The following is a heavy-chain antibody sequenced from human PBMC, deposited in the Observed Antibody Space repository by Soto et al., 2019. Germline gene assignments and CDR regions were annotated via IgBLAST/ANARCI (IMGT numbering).Heavy chain of an antibody. CDR1: GFTFDDYA. CDR3: AKADNIVVVPAVYDY. D-gene: IGHD2-2*01. Sequence: GGSLRLSCAASGFTFDDYAMHWVRQAPGKGLEWVSGISWNSGSIGYADSVKGRFTISRDNAKNSLYLQMNSLRAEDTALYYCAKADNIVVVPAVYDYWGQGTLVTVSS. J-gene: IGHJ4*02. V-gene: IGHV3-9*01. CDR2: ISWNSGSI.